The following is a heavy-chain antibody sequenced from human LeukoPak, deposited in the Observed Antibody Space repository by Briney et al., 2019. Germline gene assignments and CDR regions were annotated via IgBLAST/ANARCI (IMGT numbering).Heavy chain of an antibody. J-gene: IGHJ5*02. D-gene: IGHD6-13*01. CDR3: ARYLSGSSSWYA. Sequence: GGSLRLSCAASGFTFSSYSMNWVRQAPGKGLEGVSSISSSSSYIYYADSVKGRFTISRDNDKNSLYLQMNILRAEDTAVYYCARYLSGSSSWYAWGQGTLVTVSS. CDR1: GFTFSSYS. CDR2: ISSSSSYI. V-gene: IGHV3-21*01.